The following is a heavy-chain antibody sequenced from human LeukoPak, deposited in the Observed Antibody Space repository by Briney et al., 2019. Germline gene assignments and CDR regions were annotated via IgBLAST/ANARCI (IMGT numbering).Heavy chain of an antibody. CDR1: RFTFSSYE. Sequence: GGSLRLSCAASRFTFSSYEMNWVRQAPGKGLEWVSYISGSGIKHYADSVKGRFTISRDNAKNSLYLQMNNLRVEDTAVYYCAREDTGVAFDIWGQGTTVTV. J-gene: IGHJ3*02. CDR3: AREDTGVAFDI. CDR2: ISGSGIK. V-gene: IGHV3-48*03. D-gene: IGHD2-8*01.